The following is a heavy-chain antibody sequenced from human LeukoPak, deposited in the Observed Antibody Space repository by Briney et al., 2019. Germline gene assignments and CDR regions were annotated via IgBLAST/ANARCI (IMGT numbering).Heavy chain of an antibody. J-gene: IGHJ4*02. CDR3: AKGSDTSSWLLDF. Sequence: GGSLRLSCAASGFTFSSYAMSWVRQAPGKGPEWVSAISGSGGSPYYADSVKGRFTISRDNSKNTLYLQMNSLRAEDTAIYFCAKGSDTSSWLLDFWGQGTLVTVSS. CDR2: ISGSGGSP. V-gene: IGHV3-23*01. D-gene: IGHD6-13*01. CDR1: GFTFSSYA.